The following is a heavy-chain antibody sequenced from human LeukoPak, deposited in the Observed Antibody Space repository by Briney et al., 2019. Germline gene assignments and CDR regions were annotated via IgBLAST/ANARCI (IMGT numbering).Heavy chain of an antibody. D-gene: IGHD2/OR15-2a*01. CDR1: GGSISSINYY. CDR3: ARAGISPPPYCFDY. V-gene: IGHV4-39*07. J-gene: IGHJ4*01. Sequence: SETLSLTCTVSGGSISSINYYWGRLRQPPGKGLEWIGSIYYSGSTYYNPSLKSRFIISVDTSKNQFSLKESSVTAADTAVYYCARAGISPPPYCFDYWGQGTLVTVSS. CDR2: IYYSGST.